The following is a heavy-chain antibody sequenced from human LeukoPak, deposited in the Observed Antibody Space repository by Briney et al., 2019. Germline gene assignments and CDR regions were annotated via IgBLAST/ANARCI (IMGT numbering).Heavy chain of an antibody. V-gene: IGHV3-30*02. D-gene: IGHD2-21*01. Sequence: PGGSLRLSCAASGFTFSSYGMHWVRQAPGKGLEWVAFIRYDGSNKYYADSVKGRFTISRDNSKNTLYLQMNSLRAEDTAVYYCAKDLAAYCGGDCYRAFDYWGQGTLVTVSS. CDR1: GFTFSSYG. CDR3: AKDLAAYCGGDCYRAFDY. CDR2: IRYDGSNK. J-gene: IGHJ4*02.